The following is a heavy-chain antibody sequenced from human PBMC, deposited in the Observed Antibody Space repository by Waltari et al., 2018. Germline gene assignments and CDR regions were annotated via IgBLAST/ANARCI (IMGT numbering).Heavy chain of an antibody. D-gene: IGHD6-19*01. CDR3: VTDVSGWYVN. J-gene: IGHJ4*02. CDR2: IKQDGSAK. V-gene: IGHV3-7*01. Sequence: EGQLVESGGGLVQAGGALGICGLDVGVQLGTYWMTWVRQAPGRGLECVANIKQDGSAKYYVDSVRGRSTISRDNANNSLFLQINSLRDDDTAVYYCVTDVSGWYVNWGQGTSVTVSS. CDR1: GVQLGTYW.